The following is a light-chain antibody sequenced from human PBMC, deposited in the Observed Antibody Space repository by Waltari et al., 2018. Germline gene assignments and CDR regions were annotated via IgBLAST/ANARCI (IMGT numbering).Light chain of an antibody. CDR2: GVN. V-gene: IGLV1-40*01. CDR1: GSNLGAGSA. Sequence: QSVLTQPPSGSGAPGQRVTIPCTGSGSNLGAGSAVHWYQQLPGKAPKLPLYGVNNRPAVVPDRFSGSQSGTSASLAITGLQAEDEADYFCQSYDTSLSVIFGGGTKLTVL. J-gene: IGLJ2*01. CDR3: QSYDTSLSVI.